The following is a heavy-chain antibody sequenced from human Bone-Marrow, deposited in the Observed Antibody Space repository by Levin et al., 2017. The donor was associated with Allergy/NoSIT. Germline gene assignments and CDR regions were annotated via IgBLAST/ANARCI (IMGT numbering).Heavy chain of an antibody. CDR3: ARDVVVVTAIYYYYGMDV. CDR1: GYTFTSYA. D-gene: IGHD2-21*02. V-gene: IGHV7-4-1*02. Sequence: PGGSLRLSCKASGYTFTSYAMNWVRQAPGQGLEWTGWINTNTGNPTYAQGFTGRFVFSLDTSVSTAYLQISSLKAEDTAVYYCARDVVVVTAIYYYYGMDVWGQGTTVTVSS. J-gene: IGHJ6*02. CDR2: INTNTGNP.